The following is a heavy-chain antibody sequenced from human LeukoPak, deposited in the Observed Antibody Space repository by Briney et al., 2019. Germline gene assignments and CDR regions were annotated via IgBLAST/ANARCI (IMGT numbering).Heavy chain of an antibody. V-gene: IGHV3-21*01. CDR3: ARDRTTVTTSGNGDY. CDR2: ISSSSSYI. Sequence: GGSLRLSCAASGFTFSSYSMNWVRQAPGKGLEWVSSISSSSSYIYYADSVKGRFTISRDNAKYSLYLQMNSLRAEDTAVYYCARDRTTVTTSGNGDYWGQGTLVTVSS. J-gene: IGHJ4*02. CDR1: GFTFSSYS. D-gene: IGHD4-17*01.